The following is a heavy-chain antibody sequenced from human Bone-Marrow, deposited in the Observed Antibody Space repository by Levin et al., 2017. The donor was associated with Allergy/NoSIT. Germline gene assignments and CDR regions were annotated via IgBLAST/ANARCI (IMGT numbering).Heavy chain of an antibody. CDR3: ARGYSSGNNWFDP. CDR1: GFTVSSNY. D-gene: IGHD6-19*01. Sequence: GGSLRLSCAASGFTVSSNYMSWVRQAPGKGLEWVSVIYSGGSTYYADSVKGRFTISRDNSKNTLYLQMNSLRAEDTAVYYCARGYSSGNNWFDPWGQGTLVTVSS. V-gene: IGHV3-53*01. CDR2: IYSGGST. J-gene: IGHJ5*02.